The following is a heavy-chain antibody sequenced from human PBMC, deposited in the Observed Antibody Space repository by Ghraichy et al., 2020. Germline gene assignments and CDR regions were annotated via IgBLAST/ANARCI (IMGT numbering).Heavy chain of an antibody. CDR1: GFTFSSYG. Sequence: GESLNISCAASGFTFSSYGMHWVRQAPGKGLEWVAVIWYDGSNKYYADSVKGRFTISRDNSKNTLYLQMNSLRAEDTAVYYCAREAYTRPSSSWFVVRIFDYWGQGTLVTVSS. J-gene: IGHJ4*02. CDR3: AREAYTRPSSSWFVVRIFDY. V-gene: IGHV3-33*01. D-gene: IGHD6-13*01. CDR2: IWYDGSNK.